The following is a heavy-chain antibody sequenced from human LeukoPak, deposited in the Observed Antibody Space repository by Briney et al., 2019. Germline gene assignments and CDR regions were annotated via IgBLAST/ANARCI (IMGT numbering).Heavy chain of an antibody. CDR3: ARYSGSYEVNYYYYYGMDV. J-gene: IGHJ6*02. CDR2: IKQDGSEK. CDR1: GFTFSSYW. V-gene: IGHV3-7*03. Sequence: GGSLRLSCAASGFTFSSYWMSWVRQTPGKGLEWVANIKQDGSEKYYVDSVKGRFTISRDNAKNSLYLQMNSLRAEDTAVYYCARYSGSYEVNYYYYYGMDVWGQGTTVTVPS. D-gene: IGHD1-26*01.